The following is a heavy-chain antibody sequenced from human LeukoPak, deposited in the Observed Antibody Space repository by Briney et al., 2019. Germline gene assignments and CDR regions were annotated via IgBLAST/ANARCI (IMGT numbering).Heavy chain of an antibody. V-gene: IGHV3-30*02. CDR2: LRYDGGNK. CDR1: GFTFSSYG. CDR3: AKSKQQLVDYYYYGMDV. J-gene: IGHJ6*02. D-gene: IGHD6-13*01. Sequence: GGSLRLSCAASGFTFSSYGMHWVRPAQTKRLAQAAFLRYDGGNKYYPDSVKGRFTISRDNSKNTLYLQMNSLRAADTAMYYCAKSKQQLVDYYYYGMDVWGQGTTVTVSS.